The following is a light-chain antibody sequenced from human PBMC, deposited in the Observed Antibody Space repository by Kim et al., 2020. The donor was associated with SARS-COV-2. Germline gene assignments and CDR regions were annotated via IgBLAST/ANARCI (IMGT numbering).Light chain of an antibody. CDR1: QAITNF. CDR2: AAS. J-gene: IGKJ4*01. V-gene: IGKV1-27*01. CDR3: QKYNSAPPA. Sequence: ASVGDRVTITCRSSQAITNFLAWYQQKPGKVPKLLIYAASALHSGVTSRFSGSGYGTDFTLTISSLQPEDVATYYCQKYNSAPPAFGGVTKVDIK.